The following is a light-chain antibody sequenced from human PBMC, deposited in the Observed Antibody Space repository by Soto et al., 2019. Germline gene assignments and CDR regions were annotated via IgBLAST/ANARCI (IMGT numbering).Light chain of an antibody. CDR3: QQYYSTHLT. Sequence: DIVMTQSPDSLAVSLGERATINCKSSQSVLYSSNNKNYLAWYQQKPGQPPKLLIYWASTRESGVPDRLSGSESGTDFTLTISSLQAEDVAVYYCQQYYSTHLTFGGGTKVEIK. V-gene: IGKV4-1*01. J-gene: IGKJ4*01. CDR1: QSVLYSSNNKNY. CDR2: WAS.